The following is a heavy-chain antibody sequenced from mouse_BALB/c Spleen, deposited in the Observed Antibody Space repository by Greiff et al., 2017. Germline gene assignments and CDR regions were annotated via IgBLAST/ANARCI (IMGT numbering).Heavy chain of an antibody. CDR2: IWGGGST. D-gene: IGHD2-10*01. Sequence: VKVVESGPGLVAPSQSLSITCTVSGFSLSRYSVHWVRQPPGKGLEWLGMIWGGGSTDYNSALKSRLSISKDNSKSQVFLKMNSLQTDDTAMYYCAREPPYFRPYAMDYWGQGTSVTVSS. J-gene: IGHJ4*01. CDR1: GFSLSRYS. V-gene: IGHV2-6-4*01. CDR3: AREPPYFRPYAMDY.